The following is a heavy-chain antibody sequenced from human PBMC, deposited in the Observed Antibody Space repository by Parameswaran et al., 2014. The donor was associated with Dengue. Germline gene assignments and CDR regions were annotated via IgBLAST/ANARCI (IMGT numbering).Heavy chain of an antibody. J-gene: IGHJ6*02. D-gene: IGHD6-13*01. CDR3: ARGGGGSSWYRYYYYGMDV. Sequence: WVRQAPGQGLEWMGWMNPNSGNTGYAQKFQGRVTMTRNTSISTAYMELSSLRSEDTAVYYCARGGGGSSWYRYYYYGMDVWGQGDHGHRLL. V-gene: IGHV1-8*01. CDR2: MNPNSGNT.